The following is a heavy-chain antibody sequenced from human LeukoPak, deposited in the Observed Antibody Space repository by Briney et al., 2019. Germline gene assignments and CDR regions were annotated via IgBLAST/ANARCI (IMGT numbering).Heavy chain of an antibody. Sequence: GGSLRLSCAASGFTFSSYSMNWVRQAPGKGLEWVSSISSSSSYIYYADSVKGRFTISRDNAKNSLYLQMNSLRAEDTAVYYCARDGDYGDYTTGFDYWGQGTLVTVSS. D-gene: IGHD4-17*01. J-gene: IGHJ4*02. CDR3: ARDGDYGDYTTGFDY. CDR1: GFTFSSYS. CDR2: ISSSSSYI. V-gene: IGHV3-21*01.